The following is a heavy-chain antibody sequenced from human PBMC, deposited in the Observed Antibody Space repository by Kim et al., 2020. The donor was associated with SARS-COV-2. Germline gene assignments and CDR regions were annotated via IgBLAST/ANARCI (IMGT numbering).Heavy chain of an antibody. J-gene: IGHJ2*01. D-gene: IGHD2-15*01. CDR1: GFTFSSYA. CDR2: ISYDGSNK. V-gene: IGHV3-30*04. Sequence: GGSLRLSCAASGFTFSSYAMHWVRQAPGKGLEWVAVISYDGSNKYYADSVKGRFTISRDNSKNTLYLLMNSLRAEDTAVYYCARDEVVVADRSWYFDLWGRGTLVTVSS. CDR3: ARDEVVVADRSWYFDL.